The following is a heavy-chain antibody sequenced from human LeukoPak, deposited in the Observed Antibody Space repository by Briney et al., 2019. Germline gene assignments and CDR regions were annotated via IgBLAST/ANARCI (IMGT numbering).Heavy chain of an antibody. CDR3: ASVAMSTTNFNC. D-gene: IGHD5-24*01. J-gene: IGHJ4*02. CDR1: GGSISSYY. CDR2: IYYSGST. Sequence: PSETLSLTCTVSGGSISSYYWSWIRQPPGKGLEWIGYIYYSGSTNYNPSLKSRVTISVDTSRNQISLKLSSVTAADTAVYYCASVAMSTTNFNCWGQGTLVTVSS. V-gene: IGHV4-59*12.